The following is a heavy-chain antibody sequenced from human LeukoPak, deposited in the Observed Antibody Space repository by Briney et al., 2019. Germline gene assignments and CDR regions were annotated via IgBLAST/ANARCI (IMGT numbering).Heavy chain of an antibody. J-gene: IGHJ4*02. D-gene: IGHD2/OR15-2a*01. V-gene: IGHV3-9*01. CDR3: ARGWRGNFDY. CDR2: ISWNSGSI. Sequence: GRSLRLSCAASGFTFDDYAMHWVRQAPGKGLEWVSGISWNSGSIGYADSVKGRFTISRDNAKNSLYLQMNSLRAEDTAAYYCARGWRGNFDYWGQGTLVTVSS. CDR1: GFTFDDYA.